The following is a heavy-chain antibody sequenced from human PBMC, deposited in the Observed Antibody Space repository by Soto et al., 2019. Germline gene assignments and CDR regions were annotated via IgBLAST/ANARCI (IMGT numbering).Heavy chain of an antibody. CDR2: IYYSGST. V-gene: IGHV4-30-4*01. CDR1: GGSISSGDYY. D-gene: IGHD3-10*01. Sequence: TLSLTCTVSGGSISSGDYYWSWIRQPPGKGLEWIGYIYYSGSTYYNPSLKSRVTISVDTSKNQFSLKLSSVTAADTAVYYCARSHYYGSGSYWSWFDPWGQGTLVTV. J-gene: IGHJ5*02. CDR3: ARSHYYGSGSYWSWFDP.